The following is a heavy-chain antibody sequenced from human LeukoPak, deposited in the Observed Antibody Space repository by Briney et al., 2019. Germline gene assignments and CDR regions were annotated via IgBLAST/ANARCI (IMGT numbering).Heavy chain of an antibody. V-gene: IGHV3-64*01. Sequence: GGSLRLSCAASGFTFSSYVMYWVRQAPGKGLEYVSSISSNGGSTYYANSVKGRYTISRDNSKNTLYLQMGSLRAEDMAVYYCARGGQSKYDSSGYLNYFDYWGQGTLVTVSS. J-gene: IGHJ4*02. D-gene: IGHD3-22*01. CDR1: GFTFSSYV. CDR2: ISSNGGST. CDR3: ARGGQSKYDSSGYLNYFDY.